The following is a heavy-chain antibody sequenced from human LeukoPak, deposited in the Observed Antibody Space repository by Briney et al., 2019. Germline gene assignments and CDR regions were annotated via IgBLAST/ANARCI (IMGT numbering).Heavy chain of an antibody. D-gene: IGHD6-19*01. CDR3: TTEGSGWYIAQFDY. CDR2: IKSKTDGGTT. V-gene: IGHV3-15*01. Sequence: GGSLRLSCAASGFTLSNAWMSWVRQAPGKGLEWVGRIKSKTDGGTTDYAAPVKGRFTISRDDSKNTLYLQMNSLKTEDTAVYYCTTEGSGWYIAQFDYWGQGTLVTVSS. J-gene: IGHJ4*02. CDR1: GFTLSNAW.